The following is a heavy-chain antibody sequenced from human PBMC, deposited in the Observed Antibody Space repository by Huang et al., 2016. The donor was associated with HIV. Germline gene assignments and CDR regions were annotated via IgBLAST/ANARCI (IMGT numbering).Heavy chain of an antibody. CDR1: GGSVSGHY. J-gene: IGHJ2*01. Sequence: QVQLQQWGAGLLKPSETLSLTCAVYGGSVSGHYWSGIRQPPGKGLEWIAEINDNGYTNYNPYLKSRVTISVHTSKNQFSLKLNSVTAADAAVYYCARASWYEPRSWYFGLWGRGTLVTVSS. V-gene: IGHV4-34*01. D-gene: IGHD6-13*01. CDR2: INDNGYT. CDR3: ARASWYEPRSWYFGL.